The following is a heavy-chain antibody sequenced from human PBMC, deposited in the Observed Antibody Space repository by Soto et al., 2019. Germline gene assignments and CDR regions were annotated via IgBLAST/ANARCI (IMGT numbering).Heavy chain of an antibody. V-gene: IGHV3-21*01. CDR1: GFTFSSYN. CDR2: ISSSSTYI. J-gene: IGHJ5*02. Sequence: EVQLVESGGGLVKPGGFLSLSCAASGFTFSSYNMNWVRQAPGKGLEWVSSISSSSTYIYYADSVKGRFTISRDNAKSSLYLQMNRLRAEDTAVYYCARGWLRDTWMPWGQGTLVTVSS. D-gene: IGHD5-12*01. CDR3: ARGWLRDTWMP.